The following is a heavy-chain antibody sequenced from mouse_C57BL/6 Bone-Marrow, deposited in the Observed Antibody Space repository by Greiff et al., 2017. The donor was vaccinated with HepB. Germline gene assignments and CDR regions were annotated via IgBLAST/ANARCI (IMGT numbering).Heavy chain of an antibody. V-gene: IGHV1-76*01. CDR2: IYPGSGNT. CDR1: GYTFTDYY. D-gene: IGHD2-2*01. CDR3: AVWLRRNYYAMDY. Sequence: VKLQESGAELVRPGASVKLSCKASGYTFTDYYINWVKQRPGQGLEWIARIYPGSGNTYYNEKFKGKATLTAEKSSSTAYMQLSSLTSEDSAVYFCAVWLRRNYYAMDYWGQGTSVTVSS. J-gene: IGHJ4*01.